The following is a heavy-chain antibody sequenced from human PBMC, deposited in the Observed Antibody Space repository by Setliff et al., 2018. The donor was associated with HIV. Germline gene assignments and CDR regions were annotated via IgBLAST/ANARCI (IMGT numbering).Heavy chain of an antibody. Sequence: PGGSLRLSCAASGITVSGIYMTWVRQAPGKGLEWVSVINGGTTTYYADSVKGRFTISRDNSKNTLYLQMNSLRAEDTTVYYCATLPSRDMDVWGQGTTVTVSS. CDR1: GITVSGIY. CDR2: INGGTTT. V-gene: IGHV3-66*01. CDR3: ATLPSRDMDV. J-gene: IGHJ6*02. D-gene: IGHD3-10*01.